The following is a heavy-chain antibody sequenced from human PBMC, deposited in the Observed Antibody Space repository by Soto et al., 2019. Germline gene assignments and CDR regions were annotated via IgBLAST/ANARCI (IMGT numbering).Heavy chain of an antibody. D-gene: IGHD6-6*01. CDR2: INPNSGGT. CDR3: ARDWGYSSSSPAFDI. Sequence: ASVKVSCKASGYTFTGCYMHWVRQAPGQGLEWMGWINPNSGGTNYAQKFQGWVTMTRDTSISTAYMELSRLRSDDTAVYYCARDWGYSSSSPAFDIWGQGTMVTVS. CDR1: GYTFTGCY. V-gene: IGHV1-2*04. J-gene: IGHJ3*02.